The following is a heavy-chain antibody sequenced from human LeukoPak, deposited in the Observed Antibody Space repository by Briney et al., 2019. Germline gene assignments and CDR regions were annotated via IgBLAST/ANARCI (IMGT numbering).Heavy chain of an antibody. Sequence: AETLSLTCTVSGDSINTSNLYWDWIRQSPGKGLDWIWTISYSGTTCYNPSRRSRVTMSLDTSKNQFSLSLTSVTAADTAVYYCAKRSRFDIVPSPTVAWGQGILVTVSS. J-gene: IGHJ5*02. CDR2: ISYSGTT. V-gene: IGHV4-39*01. CDR1: GDSINTSNLY. D-gene: IGHD2-15*01. CDR3: AKRSRFDIVPSPTVA.